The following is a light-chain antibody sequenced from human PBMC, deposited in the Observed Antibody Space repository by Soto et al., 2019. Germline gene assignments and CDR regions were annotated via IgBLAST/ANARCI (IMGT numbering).Light chain of an antibody. Sequence: DIPMTQSPSSLSSSVGDRVTITCRASQSISTYLNWYQQKVGKAPKLLIYAASSLQRGVPSRFSGSGSGTDFTLTISSLQPEDFATYYCQQSYSTPRTFRQGTELEIK. CDR2: AAS. CDR3: QQSYSTPRT. J-gene: IGKJ2*02. V-gene: IGKV1-39*01. CDR1: QSISTY.